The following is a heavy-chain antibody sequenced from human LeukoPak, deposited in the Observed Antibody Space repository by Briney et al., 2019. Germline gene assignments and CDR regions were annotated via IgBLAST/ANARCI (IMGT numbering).Heavy chain of an antibody. Sequence: PGGSLRLSCAASGFTFNSYKMNWVRQAPGKGLEWVSYISSSSSTIYYADSVKGRFTISRDSAKTSLFLQMNSLRDEDTGVYYCARAYSSASGRDAFDSWGLGTLVTVSS. D-gene: IGHD6-6*01. CDR1: GFTFNSYK. CDR2: ISSSSSTI. V-gene: IGHV3-48*02. J-gene: IGHJ3*02. CDR3: ARAYSSASGRDAFDS.